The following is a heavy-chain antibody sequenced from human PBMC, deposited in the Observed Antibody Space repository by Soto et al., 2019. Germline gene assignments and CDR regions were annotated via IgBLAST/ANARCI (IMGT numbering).Heavy chain of an antibody. J-gene: IGHJ4*02. Sequence: GGSPRLSCAASGFTFSNAWMNWVRQAPGKGLEWVGRIKSKTDGGTTDYAAPVKGRFTISTDDSKNTLYLQMNSLKTEDTAVYYCIFWSVYSRFDYWGQGTLVTVSS. CDR2: IKSKTDGGTT. D-gene: IGHD3-3*01. V-gene: IGHV3-15*07. CDR1: GFTFSNAW. CDR3: IFWSVYSRFDY.